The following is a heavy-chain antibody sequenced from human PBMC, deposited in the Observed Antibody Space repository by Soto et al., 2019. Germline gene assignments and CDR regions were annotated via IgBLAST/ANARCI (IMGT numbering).Heavy chain of an antibody. CDR2: INPDNGNT. CDR1: GYTFTRYT. Sequence: QVQLVQSGAEVKKPGASVKISCKASGYTFTRYTMHCVRQAPGQRLEWMGWINPDNGNTKSSQKFQDRVIITRDTSASTAYMDLSSLRSEDTAVYYCARGIATGQLDPWGQGTLVTVSS. V-gene: IGHV1-3*01. D-gene: IGHD2-15*01. CDR3: ARGIATGQLDP. J-gene: IGHJ5*02.